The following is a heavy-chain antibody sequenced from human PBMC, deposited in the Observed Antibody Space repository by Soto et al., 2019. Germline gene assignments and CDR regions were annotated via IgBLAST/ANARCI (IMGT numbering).Heavy chain of an antibody. CDR2: ISYDGSNK. Sequence: PGGSLRLSCAASGFTFSSYGMHWVRQAPGKGLEWVAVISYDGSNKYYADSVKGRFTTSRDNSKDTLYLQMNSLRAEDTAVYYCAKAPSLVPDYWGQGTLVTVSS. D-gene: IGHD6-6*01. CDR1: GFTFSSYG. J-gene: IGHJ4*02. CDR3: AKAPSLVPDY. V-gene: IGHV3-30*18.